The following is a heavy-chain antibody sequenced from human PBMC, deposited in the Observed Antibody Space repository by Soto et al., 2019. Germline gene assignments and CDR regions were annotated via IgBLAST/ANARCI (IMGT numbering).Heavy chain of an antibody. J-gene: IGHJ5*02. CDR3: VRCWGTGDGSNLGYNWFDP. D-gene: IGHD1-1*01. V-gene: IGHV3-30-3*01. CDR2: ISYDGTYK. CDR1: GFTVTGYS. Sequence: QEQVVESGGGVVQPGRSLRLSCAASGFTVTGYSMHWVRQAPGKGLEWVALISYDGTYKDYADSVKGRFSISRDYSNNALYLRMNSLTTEDTAVYYCVRCWGTGDGSNLGYNWFDPWGQGTLVIVSS.